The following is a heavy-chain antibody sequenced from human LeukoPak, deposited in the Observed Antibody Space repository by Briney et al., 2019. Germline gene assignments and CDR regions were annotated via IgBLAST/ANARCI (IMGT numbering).Heavy chain of an antibody. J-gene: IGHJ4*02. CDR1: GFTFSSYA. Sequence: GGSLRLSCAASGFTFSSYAMSWVRQAPGKGLEWVSAISGSGGSTYYADSVKGRFTISRDNSKNTLYLQMNSLRAEDTAVYYCAKAKYCSGGSCYGFDYWGQGTLVTVSS. V-gene: IGHV3-23*01. CDR2: ISGSGGST. D-gene: IGHD2-15*01. CDR3: AKAKYCSGGSCYGFDY.